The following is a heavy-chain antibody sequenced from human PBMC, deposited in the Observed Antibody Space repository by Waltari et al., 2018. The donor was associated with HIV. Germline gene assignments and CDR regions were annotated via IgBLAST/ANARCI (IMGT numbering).Heavy chain of an antibody. CDR1: GGSLNTSAYY. V-gene: IGHV4-39*07. J-gene: IGHJ5*02. CDR2: IHYNGRT. D-gene: IGHD3-9*01. CDR3: ARDSGLFMYDSRRAVLNWFDP. Sequence: QFKLQESGPRLRKPSETLSLTCTISGGSLNTSAYYWGWVRQPPGKGLEWIGNIHYNGRTFYNPSLQSRVTLSLDKSDNQFFLNFISVIAADTAVYYCARDSGLFMYDSRRAVLNWFDPWGQGLLVTVSS.